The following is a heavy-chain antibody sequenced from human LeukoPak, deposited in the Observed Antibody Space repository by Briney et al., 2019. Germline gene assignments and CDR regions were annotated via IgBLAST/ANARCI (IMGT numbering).Heavy chain of an antibody. CDR2: ISSSGSTK. J-gene: IGHJ4*02. V-gene: IGHV3-48*03. Sequence: GGSLRLSCAASGFTFSSYEMNWVRQAPGKGLEWVSYISSSGSTKYYADSVKGRFTISRDNAKNSLYLQMNSLRAEDTAVYYCAKRGPGSPQSGKYYFDYWGQRTLVTVSS. D-gene: IGHD2/OR15-2a*01. CDR1: GFTFSSYE. CDR3: AKRGPGSPQSGKYYFDY.